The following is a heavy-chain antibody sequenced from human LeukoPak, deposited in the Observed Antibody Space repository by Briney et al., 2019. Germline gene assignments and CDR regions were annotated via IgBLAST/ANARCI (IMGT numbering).Heavy chain of an antibody. CDR1: GFTFSSHW. J-gene: IGHJ4*02. CDR3: ARDWWYGDHSGFFDY. Sequence: SGGSLRLSCAASGFTFSSHWMSWVRQAPGKGLEWVANIKQDGSEKYYVDSVKGRFTISRDNAKKSLYLQMNSLRAEDTAVYYCARDWWYGDHSGFFDYWGQGTLVTVSS. D-gene: IGHD4-17*01. CDR2: IKQDGSEK. V-gene: IGHV3-7*01.